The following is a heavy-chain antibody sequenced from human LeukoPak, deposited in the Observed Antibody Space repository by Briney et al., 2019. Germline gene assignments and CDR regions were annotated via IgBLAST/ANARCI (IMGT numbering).Heavy chain of an antibody. V-gene: IGHV3-48*01. J-gene: IGHJ4*02. CDR1: GFTFSSYS. D-gene: IGHD2-2*01. CDR2: ISSSSSTI. CDR3: ARMPGYCSSTSCYWPDFDY. Sequence: GGSLRLSCAASGFTFSSYSMNWVRQAPGKGLEWVSYISSSSSTIYYADSVKGRFTISRDNAKNSLYLQMNSLRAEDTAVYYCARMPGYCSSTSCYWPDFDYWGQGTLVTVSS.